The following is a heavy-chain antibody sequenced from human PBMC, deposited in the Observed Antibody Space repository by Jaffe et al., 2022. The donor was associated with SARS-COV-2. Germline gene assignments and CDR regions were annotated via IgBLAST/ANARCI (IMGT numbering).Heavy chain of an antibody. CDR3: ARGEYGAVAGTDY. J-gene: IGHJ4*02. CDR1: GFTFSRYS. CDR2: ISSSSSYT. D-gene: IGHD6-19*01. Sequence: EVQLVESGGGLVKPGGSLRLSCAASGFTFSRYSMNWVRQAPGKGLEWVSSISSSSSYTHYADSVRGRFTISRDNAKNSLYLQMNSLRAEDTAVYYCARGEYGAVAGTDYWGQGTLVTVSS. V-gene: IGHV3-21*01.